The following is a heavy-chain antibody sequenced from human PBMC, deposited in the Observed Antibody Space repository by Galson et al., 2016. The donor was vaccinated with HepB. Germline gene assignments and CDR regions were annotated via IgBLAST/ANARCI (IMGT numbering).Heavy chain of an antibody. D-gene: IGHD2-15*01. CDR1: GFTFSIYS. V-gene: IGHV3-64D*06. Sequence: SLRLSCAASGFTFSIYSMHWVRQAPGKGLEYVLVLTPNGGNTFYADSVKGRFTISRDNPRNTLYLQMTSLRPEDTAVYYCVKSAIFGSCIGGTCQQYWYFDLWGRGTLVTVSS. CDR2: LTPNGGNT. CDR3: VKSAIFGSCIGGTCQQYWYFDL. J-gene: IGHJ2*01.